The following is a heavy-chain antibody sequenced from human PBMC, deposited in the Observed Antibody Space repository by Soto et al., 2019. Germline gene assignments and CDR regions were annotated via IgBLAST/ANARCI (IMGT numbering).Heavy chain of an antibody. J-gene: IGHJ6*02. CDR3: AREGYIAARYYYGMDV. V-gene: IGHV3-30-3*01. Sequence: GGSLRLSCAASGFTFSSYAMHWVRQAPGKGLEWVAVISYDGSNKYYADSVKGRFTISRDNSKNTLYLQMNSLRAEDTAVYYCAREGYIAARYYYGMDVWGQGTTVTVSS. CDR2: ISYDGSNK. CDR1: GFTFSSYA. D-gene: IGHD6-6*01.